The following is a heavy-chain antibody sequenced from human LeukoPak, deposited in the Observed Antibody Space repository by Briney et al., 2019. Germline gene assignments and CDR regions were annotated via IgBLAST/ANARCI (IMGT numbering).Heavy chain of an antibody. CDR1: GYTFTGYY. J-gene: IGHJ6*03. V-gene: IGHV1-2*02. CDR2: INPNSGGT. D-gene: IGHD6-13*01. Sequence: ASVKVSCKASGYTFTGYYMHWVRQAPGQGLERMGWINPNSGGTNYAQKFQGRVTMTRDTSISTAYMELSRLRSDDTAVYYCARLGQQLYYYYMDVWGKGTTVTISS. CDR3: ARLGQQLYYYYMDV.